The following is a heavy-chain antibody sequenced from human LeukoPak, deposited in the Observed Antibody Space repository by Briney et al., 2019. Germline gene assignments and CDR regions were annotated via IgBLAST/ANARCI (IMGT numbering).Heavy chain of an antibody. V-gene: IGHV3-21*01. CDR2: ISGDSNYT. CDR3: ANHLACGSTSCPPFDY. J-gene: IGHJ4*02. Sequence: GGSLRLSCAASGFTFSRYSMSWVRQAPGKGLEWVSSISGDSNYTYYADSVEGRFTISRDNAKNSLYLQMNSLRAEDTAVYYCANHLACGSTSCPPFDYWGQGTLVTVSS. CDR1: GFTFSRYS. D-gene: IGHD2-2*01.